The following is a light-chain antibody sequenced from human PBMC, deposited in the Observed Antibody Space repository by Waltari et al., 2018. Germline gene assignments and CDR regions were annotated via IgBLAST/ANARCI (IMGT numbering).Light chain of an antibody. CDR2: WTS. Sequence: DIVMTQSPDSLAVSLGERAAINCKSSQSLLYSSNNKNSLAWYQQKPGQPPKLLIYWTSTRESGVPDRFSGSGSGTDFTLTISSLQAEDVVVYYCQQYYNTPLTFGGGTKVEIK. J-gene: IGKJ4*01. CDR3: QQYYNTPLT. V-gene: IGKV4-1*01. CDR1: QSLLYSSNNKNS.